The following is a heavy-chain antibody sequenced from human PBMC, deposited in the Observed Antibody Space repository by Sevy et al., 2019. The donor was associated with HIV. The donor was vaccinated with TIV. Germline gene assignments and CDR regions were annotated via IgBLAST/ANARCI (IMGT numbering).Heavy chain of an antibody. CDR2: ISSSGTTI. D-gene: IGHD3-22*01. J-gene: IGHJ4*02. CDR1: GFIFSDYY. Sequence: GGSLRLSCAASGFIFSDYYMNWIRQAPGKGLEWISYISSSGTTIYYADSVKGRFSISRDNAKNSLYLQINSLKVEDTAVYYCAGNSRYYFFESWGQGTLVTVSS. CDR3: AGNSRYYFFES. V-gene: IGHV3-11*01.